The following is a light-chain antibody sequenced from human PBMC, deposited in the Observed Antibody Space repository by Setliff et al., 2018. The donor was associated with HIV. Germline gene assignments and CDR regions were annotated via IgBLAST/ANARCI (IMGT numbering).Light chain of an antibody. J-gene: IGLJ1*01. CDR3: CSHAGTFYV. CDR2: DVD. V-gene: IGLV2-11*01. CDR1: SSDVGAYNR. Sequence: QSALTQPPSVSGSPGQSVTISCTGTSSDVGAYNRVSWYQQHPGKPPKLLIYDVDKGPSGVPDRFSGSKSGSTASLTVSGLQAEDEAEYYCCSHAGTFYVFGTGTKVTVL.